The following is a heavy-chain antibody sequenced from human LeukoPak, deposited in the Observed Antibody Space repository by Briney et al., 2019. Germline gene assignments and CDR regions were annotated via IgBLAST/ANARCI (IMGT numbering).Heavy chain of an antibody. Sequence: ASVKVSCKASGYTFTSYYMHWVRQAPGQGLEWMGRINPSCGSTSDAQKFQGRVTMSRDTSTSTVYMELSSLSSDDTAVYYCARDHRDYSGYDKDGEKRLGELSPLDYWGQGTLVTVSS. CDR2: INPSCGST. CDR1: GYTFTSYY. J-gene: IGHJ4*02. CDR3: ARDHRDYSGYDKDGEKRLGELSPLDY. V-gene: IGHV1-46*01. D-gene: IGHD3-16*02.